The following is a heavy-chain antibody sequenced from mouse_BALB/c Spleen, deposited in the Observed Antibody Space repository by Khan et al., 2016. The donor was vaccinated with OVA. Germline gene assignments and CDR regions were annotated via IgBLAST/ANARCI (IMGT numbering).Heavy chain of an antibody. J-gene: IGHJ3*01. CDR1: GFTIKDYY. CDR2: IDPENGET. Sequence: VQLQQSGAELVRPGALVKLSCKASGFTIKDYYMHWVKQRPEQGLEWIGWIDPENGETVYDPKFQGKASITAHTSSNTAYLQLSSLTSEDTAVYYCTRSGYSAWFAYWGQGTPVTVSA. CDR3: TRSGYSAWFAY. V-gene: IGHV14-1*02.